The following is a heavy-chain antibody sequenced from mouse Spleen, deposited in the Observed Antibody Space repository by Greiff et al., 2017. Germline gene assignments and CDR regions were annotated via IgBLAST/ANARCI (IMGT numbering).Heavy chain of an antibody. V-gene: IGHV14-3*02. Sequence: EVQLQASGAELVKPGASVKLSCTASGFNIKDTNMPWVKQRPEQGLEWIGRIDPANGNTKYDPKFQGKATITADTSSTTAYLQLSSLTSEDTAVYYCARYGYYFDYWGQGTTLTVSS. J-gene: IGHJ2*01. CDR2: IDPANGNT. CDR3: ARYGYYFDY. D-gene: IGHD1-2*01. CDR1: GFNIKDTN.